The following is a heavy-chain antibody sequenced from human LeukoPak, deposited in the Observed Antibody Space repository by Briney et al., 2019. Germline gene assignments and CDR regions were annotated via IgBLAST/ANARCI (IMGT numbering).Heavy chain of an antibody. V-gene: IGHV3-30*18. CDR1: GFTFSSYG. Sequence: GGSLRLSCAASGFTFSSYGMHWVRQAPGKGLEWVAVISYDGSNKYYADSLKGRFTISRDNSKNTLYLQMNSLRAEDTAVYYCAKAGYCSGGSCYWFDYCGQGTLVTVSS. CDR3: AKAGYCSGGSCYWFDY. J-gene: IGHJ5*01. D-gene: IGHD2-15*01. CDR2: ISYDGSNK.